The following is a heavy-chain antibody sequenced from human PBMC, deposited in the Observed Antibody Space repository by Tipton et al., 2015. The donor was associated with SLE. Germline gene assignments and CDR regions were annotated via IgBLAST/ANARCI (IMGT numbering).Heavy chain of an antibody. Sequence: SLRLSCIASGFTFSSYWMSWVRQAPGKGLEWVANIKQDGSEKYYVDSVKGRFTISRDNAKNSLYLQMNSLRAEDTAVYYCAREDRYYGSGSYTNVFDYWGQGTLVTVSS. J-gene: IGHJ4*02. CDR1: GFTFSSYW. CDR2: IKQDGSEK. CDR3: AREDRYYGSGSYTNVFDY. D-gene: IGHD3-10*01. V-gene: IGHV3-7*01.